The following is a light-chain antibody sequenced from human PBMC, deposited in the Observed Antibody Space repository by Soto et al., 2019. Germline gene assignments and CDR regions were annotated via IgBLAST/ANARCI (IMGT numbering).Light chain of an antibody. V-gene: IGKV3-20*01. CDR2: ATS. Sequence: EIVLTQSPGTLSLSPWQRATLSCRASQSISSNFLAWYQQKPGQAPRLLIYATSSRATGIPGRFSGSGSGTDFTLTISRLEPEDFAVYYCQQYSSSRTFGQGTKVDIK. CDR1: QSISSNF. CDR3: QQYSSSRT. J-gene: IGKJ1*01.